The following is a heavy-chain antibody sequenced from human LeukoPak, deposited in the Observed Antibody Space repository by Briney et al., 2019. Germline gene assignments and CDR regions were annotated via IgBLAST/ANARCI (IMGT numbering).Heavy chain of an antibody. CDR3: ASDYDSSGFDY. D-gene: IGHD3-22*01. CDR2: TYYRSKWYN. V-gene: IGHV6-1*01. Sequence: SQTLSLTFAISGDSVSSNSADWNWLRQSPARGLEWLGRTYYRSKWYNDYAVSVKSRITINPDTSKNQFSLQLNSVTPEDTAVYYCASDYDSSGFDYWGQGTLVTVSS. CDR1: GDSVSSNSAD. J-gene: IGHJ4*02.